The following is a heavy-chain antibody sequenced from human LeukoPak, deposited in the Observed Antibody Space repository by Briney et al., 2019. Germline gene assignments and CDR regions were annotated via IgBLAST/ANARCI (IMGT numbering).Heavy chain of an antibody. J-gene: IGHJ4*02. D-gene: IGHD6-19*01. Sequence: GGSLRLSCAASGFTVSTNYMSWVRQAPGKGLEWVSGISWNSGSIGYADSVKGRFTISRDNAKNSLYLQMNSLRAEDTALYYCAKGYSSGWYGATNDYWGQGTLVTVSS. CDR2: ISWNSGSI. V-gene: IGHV3-9*01. CDR1: GFTVSTNY. CDR3: AKGYSSGWYGATNDY.